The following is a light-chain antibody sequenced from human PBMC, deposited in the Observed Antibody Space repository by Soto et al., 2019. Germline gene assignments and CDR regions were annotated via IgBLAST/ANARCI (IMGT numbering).Light chain of an antibody. CDR2: KAS. CDR1: QSITSW. V-gene: IGKV1-5*03. CDR3: QQFYNYVYT. J-gene: IGKJ2*01. Sequence: DIQMTQSPSTLSASVGDRVTITCRTSQSITSWLAWYQQKSGHAPKLLIYKASTSDSGVPSRFSGSGSGTEFNLTISSLQPEDFATYYCQQFYNYVYTFGQGTRLEI.